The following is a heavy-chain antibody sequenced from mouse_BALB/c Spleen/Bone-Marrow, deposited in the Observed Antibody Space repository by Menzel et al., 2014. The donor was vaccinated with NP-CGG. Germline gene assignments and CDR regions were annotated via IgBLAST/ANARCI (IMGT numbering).Heavy chain of an antibody. J-gene: IGHJ1*01. V-gene: IGHV1S22*01. Sequence: LQESGSELVRPGASVKLSCKASGYTFTSYWMHWVKQRPGQGLEWIGNIYPGTGSTNYDEKFKSKGTLTVDTSSSXAYMHLSSLTSEDSAVYFCTRRGLSYWYFDVWGAGTTVTVSS. CDR2: IYPGTGST. D-gene: IGHD3-3*01. CDR1: GYTFTSYW. CDR3: TRRGLSYWYFDV.